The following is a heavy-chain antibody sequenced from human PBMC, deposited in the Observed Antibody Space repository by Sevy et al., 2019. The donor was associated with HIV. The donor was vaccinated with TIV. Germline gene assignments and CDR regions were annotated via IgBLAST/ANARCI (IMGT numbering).Heavy chain of an antibody. D-gene: IGHD3-10*01. J-gene: IGHJ4*02. Sequence: GGSLRLSCAVSGFNLSVSAMHWVRQASGKGLEWLGRIRSKANNYATAYSTSVKGRFTMSRDDSKSTAYLQMNSLKSEDTALYYSTTLLGVPFDYWGQGALVTVSS. CDR3: TTLLGVPFDY. CDR2: IRSKANNYAT. CDR1: GFNLSVSA. V-gene: IGHV3-73*01.